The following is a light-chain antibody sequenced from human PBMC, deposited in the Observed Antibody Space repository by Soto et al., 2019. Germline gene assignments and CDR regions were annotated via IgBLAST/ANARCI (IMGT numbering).Light chain of an antibody. CDR3: QQYGTSEII. J-gene: IGKJ5*01. CDR2: MSS. V-gene: IGKV1-5*03. CDR1: QSVSSW. Sequence: DIQMTQSPSTMSASVGDRVTITCRASQSVSSWLAWYQQKPGKAPRLLIYMSSSLESGVPSRFSGSGSGTEFTLTISRLEPEDFAVFYCQQYGTSEIIFGQGTRLEI.